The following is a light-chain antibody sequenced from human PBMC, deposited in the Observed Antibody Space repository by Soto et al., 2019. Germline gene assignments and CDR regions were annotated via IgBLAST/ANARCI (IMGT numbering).Light chain of an antibody. CDR1: QNINNL. V-gene: IGKV1-5*03. J-gene: IGKJ2*01. Sequence: DIQMTQSPSTLSASVGDTVTISCRASQNINNLLAWYQQKPGKAPKLLIYKASTLESGVPSRFSGSGSGTGFKLTNTSLQPDDFVTAYCQHDYTYPYTFGQGTKLEIK. CDR3: QHDYTYPYT. CDR2: KAS.